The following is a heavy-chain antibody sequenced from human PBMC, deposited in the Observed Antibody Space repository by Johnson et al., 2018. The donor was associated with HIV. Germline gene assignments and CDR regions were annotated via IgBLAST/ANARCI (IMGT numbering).Heavy chain of an antibody. CDR1: GFTFSNYG. Sequence: QVQLVESGGGVVQPGRSLRLSCAASGFTFSNYGMAWVRQAPGKGLEWVTFISNDGSNKYYADSVRGRFTISRDNSKNTLYLQMNSLRAEDTAVYYCAREGEGYSSSWYDAFDIWGQGTMVTVSS. V-gene: IGHV3-30*03. J-gene: IGHJ3*02. CDR3: AREGEGYSSSWYDAFDI. D-gene: IGHD6-13*01. CDR2: ISNDGSNK.